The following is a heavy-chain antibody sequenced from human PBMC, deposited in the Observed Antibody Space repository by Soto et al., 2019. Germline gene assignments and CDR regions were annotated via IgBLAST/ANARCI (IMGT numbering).Heavy chain of an antibody. V-gene: IGHV3-23*01. CDR2: IHGGGGAT. D-gene: IGHD1-1*01. J-gene: IGHJ2*01. CDR3: AKFEGHPLEYWYLDF. Sequence: EVQLLESGGGLVQPGGSLRLSCAASGFTFSAYAMGWVRQAPGKGLEWVSTIHGGGGATHYADSVKGLFTISRDHSKNPLYAPTNSLRAEATAVYYCAKFEGHPLEYWYLDFWGRGTLVTVSS. CDR1: GFTFSAYA.